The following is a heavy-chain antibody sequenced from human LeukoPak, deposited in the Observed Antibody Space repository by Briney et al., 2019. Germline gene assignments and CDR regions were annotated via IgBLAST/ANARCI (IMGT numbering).Heavy chain of an antibody. D-gene: IGHD2-2*02. CDR2: ISHSGST. Sequence: SETLSLTCAVSGYSISSDYLCGWIRPPPGKGLEWIGRISHSGSTYYNPSLERRVTMSLDTSKNQFSLRLPSVTAADTAVYYCAGVRGYCSGANCDMGGYYYYYYMDVWGKGTTVTVSS. J-gene: IGHJ6*03. CDR1: GYSISSDYL. V-gene: IGHV4-38-2*01. CDR3: AGVRGYCSGANCDMGGYYYYYYMDV.